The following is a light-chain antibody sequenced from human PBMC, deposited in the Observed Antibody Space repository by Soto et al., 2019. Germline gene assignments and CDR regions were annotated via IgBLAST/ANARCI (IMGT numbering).Light chain of an antibody. CDR2: SAS. CDR3: QHQTYWPS. Sequence: IVMTQSPATLSVSPGERATLSCRASQSVATNLACYQQKPGQAPRLLIHSASTRATGVTARFSGSGSGTEFTLTISSLQSEDFAVYYCQHQTYWPSFGQGTNLEIK. J-gene: IGKJ2*01. CDR1: QSVATN. V-gene: IGKV3-15*01.